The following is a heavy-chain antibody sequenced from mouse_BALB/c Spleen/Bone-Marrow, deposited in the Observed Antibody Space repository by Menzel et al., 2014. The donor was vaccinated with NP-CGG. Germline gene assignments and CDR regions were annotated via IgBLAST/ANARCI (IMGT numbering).Heavy chain of an antibody. CDR2: ISGGTSTI. J-gene: IGHJ2*01. D-gene: IGHD2-3*01. CDR3: VRGGYYVPSYFDS. CDR1: GSTFRSFG. V-gene: IGHV5-17*02. Sequence: EVKLMESGGGLVQPGGSRKLSCAASGSTFRSFGMHWARQAPEKGLEWVAYISGGTSTIYYSDTVKGRFTISRDNPNNSRVLQITSLRSEDTAMYYCVRGGYYVPSYFDSWGQGTTLAVSS.